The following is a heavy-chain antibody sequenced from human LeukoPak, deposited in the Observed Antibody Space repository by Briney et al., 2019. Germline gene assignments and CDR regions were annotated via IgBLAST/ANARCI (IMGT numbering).Heavy chain of an antibody. V-gene: IGHV4-61*02. Sequence: PSQTLSLTCTVSGGSISSGSYYWSWIRQPAGKGLEWIGRIYTSGSTNYNPSLKSRVTISVDTSKNQLSLKLSSVTAADTAVYYCAFHYYDSSGYYRDYWGQGTLVTVSS. CDR3: AFHYYDSSGYYRDY. J-gene: IGHJ4*02. CDR1: GGSISSGSYY. D-gene: IGHD3-22*01. CDR2: IYTSGST.